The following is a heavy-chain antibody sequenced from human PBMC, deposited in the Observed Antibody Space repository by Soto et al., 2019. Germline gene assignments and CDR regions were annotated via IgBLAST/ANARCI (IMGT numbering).Heavy chain of an antibody. CDR1: GYTFTSYG. J-gene: IGHJ6*02. D-gene: IGHD6-6*01. Sequence: ASVKVSCKASGYTFTSYGISWVRQAPGQGLEWMGWISAYNGNTNYAQKLQGRVTMTTDTSTSTAYMELRSLRSDDTAVYYCARPIAARQYYYYRMDVWGQGTTVTVSS. V-gene: IGHV1-18*04. CDR2: ISAYNGNT. CDR3: ARPIAARQYYYYRMDV.